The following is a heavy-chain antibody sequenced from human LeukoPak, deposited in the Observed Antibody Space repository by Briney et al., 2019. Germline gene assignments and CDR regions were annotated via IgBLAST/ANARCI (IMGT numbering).Heavy chain of an antibody. CDR1: GFTFSGSA. V-gene: IGHV3-73*01. CDR3: TRHYDSSGYYLDTVYYYYGMDV. D-gene: IGHD3-22*01. CDR2: IRSKANSYAT. J-gene: IGHJ6*02. Sequence: GGSLRLSCAASGFTFSGSAMHWVRQASGKGLEWVGRIRSKANSYATAYAASVKGRFTISRDDSKNTAYLQMNSLKTEDTAVYYCTRHYDSSGYYLDTVYYYYGMDVWGQGTTVTVS.